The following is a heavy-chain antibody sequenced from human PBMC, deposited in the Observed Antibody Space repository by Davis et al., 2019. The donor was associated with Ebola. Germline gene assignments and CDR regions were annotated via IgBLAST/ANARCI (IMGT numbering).Heavy chain of an antibody. D-gene: IGHD2-2*01. J-gene: IGHJ5*02. V-gene: IGHV4-59*08. CDR3: ARLVPAASNWFDP. CDR1: GGSISSYY. Sequence: GSLRLSCTVSGGSISSYYWSWIRQPPGKGLEWIGYIYYSGSTNYNPSLKSRVTISVDTSKNQFSLKLSSVTAADTAVYYCARLVPAASNWFDPWGQGTLVTVSS. CDR2: IYYSGST.